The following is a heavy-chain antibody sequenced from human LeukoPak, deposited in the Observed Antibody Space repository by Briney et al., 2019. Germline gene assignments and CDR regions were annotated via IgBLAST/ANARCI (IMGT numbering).Heavy chain of an antibody. Sequence: GASVKVSCKASGYTFTSYYIDWVRQAPGQGLEWMGIINPSTGNTNYAQKFQGRVTMTRDTSTSTVYMELSSLRSEDTAVYYCTTDRSRSRYGDYSGMDVWGQGTTVTVSS. CDR2: INPSTGNT. CDR1: GYTFTSYY. J-gene: IGHJ6*02. D-gene: IGHD4-17*01. V-gene: IGHV1-46*01. CDR3: TTDRSRSRYGDYSGMDV.